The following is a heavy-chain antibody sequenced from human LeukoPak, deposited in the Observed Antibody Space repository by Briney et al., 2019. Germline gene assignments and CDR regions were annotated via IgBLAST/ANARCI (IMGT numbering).Heavy chain of an antibody. CDR1: GYTFTSYD. CDR3: AGGGPTGLLYSVRYYYYGMDV. V-gene: IGHV1-8*01. CDR2: MNPNSGNT. J-gene: IGHJ6*02. D-gene: IGHD2-2*02. Sequence: ASVKVSCKASGYTFTSYDINWVRQATGQGLEWMGWMNPNSGNTGYAQKFQGRVTMTRNTSISTAYMELSSLRSEDTAVYYCAGGGPTGLLYSVRYYYYGMDVWGQGTTVTVSS.